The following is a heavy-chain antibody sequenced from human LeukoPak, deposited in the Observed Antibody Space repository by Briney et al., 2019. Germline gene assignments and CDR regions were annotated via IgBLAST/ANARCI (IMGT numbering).Heavy chain of an antibody. CDR1: GFTFSSYG. Sequence: PGGSLRLSCAASGFTFSSYGMSWVRQAPGKGLEWVSSISSSSSYIYYADSVKGRFTISRDNAKNSLYLQMNSLRAEDTAVCYCASKGAPKAAAEGRRDDYWGQGTLVTVSS. J-gene: IGHJ4*02. CDR3: ASKGAPKAAAEGRRDDY. D-gene: IGHD6-13*01. CDR2: ISSSSSYI. V-gene: IGHV3-21*04.